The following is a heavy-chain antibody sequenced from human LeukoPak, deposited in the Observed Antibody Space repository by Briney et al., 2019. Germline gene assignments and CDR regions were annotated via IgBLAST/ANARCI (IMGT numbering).Heavy chain of an antibody. CDR3: AKGLRPYYYDNHYMDV. J-gene: IGHJ6*03. Sequence: PGGSLRLSCAASGFTFSSYGMHWVRQAPGKGLEWVAFIRYDGSNKYYADSVKGRFTISRDNSKNTLYLQMNSLRAEDTAVYYCAKGLRPYYYDNHYMDVWGKGTTVTVSS. CDR2: IRYDGSNK. V-gene: IGHV3-30*02. D-gene: IGHD3-22*01. CDR1: GFTFSSYG.